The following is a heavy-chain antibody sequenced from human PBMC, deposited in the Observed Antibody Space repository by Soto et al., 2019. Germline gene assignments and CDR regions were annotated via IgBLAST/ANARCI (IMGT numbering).Heavy chain of an antibody. D-gene: IGHD2-21*02. V-gene: IGHV4-4*07. CDR2: VYTSGTT. CDR3: ARGPYCGSDCYFAY. Sequence: SETLSLNCTVSGGSISSYYWSWIRQPAGKGLEWIGRVYTSGTTNYNPSLKSRVTMSVDTSKNQFSLNLSSVTAADTAVYYCARGPYCGSDCYFAYWGQGTLVTVSS. CDR1: GGSISSYY. J-gene: IGHJ4*02.